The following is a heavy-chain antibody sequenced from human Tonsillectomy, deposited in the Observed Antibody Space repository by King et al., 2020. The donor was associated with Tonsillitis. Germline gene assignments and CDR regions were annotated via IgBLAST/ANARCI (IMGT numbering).Heavy chain of an antibody. CDR3: AKAEKTGTTYRPSHY. J-gene: IGHJ4*02. Sequence: VQLVESGGGLVQPGGSLRRSCEASGFTFSIYSMSWVRQAPGKGLEWVSAISGLRGRTYYADSVKGRFTISRDNSTNTLYLQMNSLRAEDTAVYYCAKAEKTGTTYRPSHYWGQGTLVTVSS. D-gene: IGHD1-7*01. CDR1: GFTFSIYS. CDR2: ISGLRGRT. V-gene: IGHV3-23*04.